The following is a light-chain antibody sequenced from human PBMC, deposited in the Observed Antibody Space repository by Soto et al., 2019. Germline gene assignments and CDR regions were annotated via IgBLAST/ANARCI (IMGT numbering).Light chain of an antibody. CDR3: QQYGSSGT. V-gene: IGKV3-20*01. J-gene: IGKJ1*01. CDR2: GAS. CDR1: QSVGSSY. Sequence: EIVLTQSPGTLSLSPGESTTLSCRASQSVGSSYLAWYQHKPGQAPRLLIYGASNRATGIPDRFSGSGSGTDFTLTISRLEPEDFAVYYCQQYGSSGTFGQGTKVDIK.